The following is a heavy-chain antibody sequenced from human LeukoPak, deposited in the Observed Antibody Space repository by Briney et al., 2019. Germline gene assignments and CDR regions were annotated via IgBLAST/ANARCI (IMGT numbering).Heavy chain of an antibody. CDR3: ARNGVTAALDI. D-gene: IGHD2-8*01. V-gene: IGHV3-74*01. CDR1: GFTFRSYT. J-gene: IGHJ3*02. CDR2: IKTDGSST. Sequence: PGGSLRLSCAASGFTFRSYTMNWVRQAPGKGLVWVSRIKTDGSSTSYADSVKGRFTISRDNAKNTLYLQMNSLRAEDTAVYYCARNGVTAALDIWGQGAMVTVSS.